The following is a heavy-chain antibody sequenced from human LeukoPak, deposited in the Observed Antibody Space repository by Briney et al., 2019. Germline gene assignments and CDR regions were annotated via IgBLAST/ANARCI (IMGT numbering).Heavy chain of an antibody. CDR3: ARLPYCSGGSCYPGSDAFDI. CDR2: IYCSGTT. CDR1: GGSFSRGAYY. Sequence: SETLSLTCTVSGGSFSRGAYYWTWVRQHPGKGLEWIGYIYCSGTTYYHPSLKSRVTVSVDTSKNQFSLKLSSVTAADTAVYHCARLPYCSGGSCYPGSDAFDIWGQGTMVTVSS. J-gene: IGHJ3*02. D-gene: IGHD2-15*01. V-gene: IGHV4-31*02.